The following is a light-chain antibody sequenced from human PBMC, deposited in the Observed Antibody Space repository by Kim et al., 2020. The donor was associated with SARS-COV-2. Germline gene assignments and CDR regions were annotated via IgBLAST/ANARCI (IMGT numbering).Light chain of an antibody. J-gene: IGLJ2*01. CDR1: SSNIGSNY. V-gene: IGLV1-47*01. Sequence: QSVLTQPPSASGTPGQRVTISCSGSSSNIGSNYVFWYQQLPGTAPRLLIYRNYQRPSGVPDRFSGSKSGTSASLAISGLRSEDEADYYCAAWDDSLSGVLFGGGTQLTVL. CDR3: AAWDDSLSGVL. CDR2: RNY.